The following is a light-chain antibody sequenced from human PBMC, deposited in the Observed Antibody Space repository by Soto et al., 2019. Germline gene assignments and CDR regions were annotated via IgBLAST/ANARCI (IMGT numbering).Light chain of an antibody. V-gene: IGKV3-20*01. CDR2: GAS. CDR3: QQYCSSRT. Sequence: EIVLTQSPGTLSLSPGERATLSCRASQSVSSSYLAWYQQKPGQAPRLLIYGASSRATGIPDRFSGSGSGTDFTLTISRLEPEEFAVYYCQQYCSSRTFGQGTKVELK. CDR1: QSVSSSY. J-gene: IGKJ1*01.